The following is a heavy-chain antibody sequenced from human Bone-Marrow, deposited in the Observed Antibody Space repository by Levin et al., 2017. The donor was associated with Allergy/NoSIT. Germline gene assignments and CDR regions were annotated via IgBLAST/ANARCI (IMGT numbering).Heavy chain of an antibody. Sequence: GESLKISCASSGFTFSGYWMAWVRQAPGKGLEWVANINRDGGDGYYVDSVKGRFTISRDNARNSLDLQMNSLRVEDTAVYYRARNGAWSFEFWGQGTLVTVSS. D-gene: IGHD2-8*01. CDR2: INRDGGDG. CDR3: ARNGAWSFEF. V-gene: IGHV3-7*02. J-gene: IGHJ4*02. CDR1: GFTFSGYW.